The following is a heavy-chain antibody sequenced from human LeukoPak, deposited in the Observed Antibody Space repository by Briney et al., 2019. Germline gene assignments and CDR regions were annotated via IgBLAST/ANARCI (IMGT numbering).Heavy chain of an antibody. CDR3: ATPSITIFGVPDMGPPDAFDI. D-gene: IGHD3-3*01. CDR1: GYTFSNYG. CDR2: ISAYNGNT. Sequence: ASVKVSCKASGYTFSNYGITWLRQAPGQGLEWMGWISAYNGNTNYAQKLQGRVTMTTDTSTGTAYMELRSLRSDDTAVYYCATPSITIFGVPDMGPPDAFDIWGQGTMVTVSS. J-gene: IGHJ3*02. V-gene: IGHV1-18*01.